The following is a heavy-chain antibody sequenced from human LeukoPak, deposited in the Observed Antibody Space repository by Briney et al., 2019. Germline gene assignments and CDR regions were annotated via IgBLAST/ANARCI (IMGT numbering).Heavy chain of an antibody. V-gene: IGHV3-48*01. CDR2: ISISGSTI. J-gene: IGHJ4*02. CDR1: GFTFSSCS. D-gene: IGHD5-18*01. Sequence: GGSLRLSCAASGFTFSSCSMNWVRQAPGKGLEWVSYISISGSTIYYADSVKGRFTISRDNSKNTLYLQMNSLRAEDTAVYYCARGGIQLWLSDFDYWGQGTLVTVSS. CDR3: ARGGIQLWLSDFDY.